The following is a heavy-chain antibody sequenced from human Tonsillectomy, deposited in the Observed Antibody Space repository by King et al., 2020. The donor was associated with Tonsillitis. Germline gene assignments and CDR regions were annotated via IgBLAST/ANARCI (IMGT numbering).Heavy chain of an antibody. J-gene: IGHJ4*02. V-gene: IGHV3-30-3*01. D-gene: IGHD3-9*01. Sequence: VQLVESGGGVVQPGRSLRLSCATSGFIFNAYNVHWVRQAPGRGLEWVAVMSYDGSIKYYADSVKGRFTISRDNSKNTLYLQMNSLRVEDTAVYYCASLDWLSLDYWGQGTQVTVSS. CDR1: GFIFNAYN. CDR3: ASLDWLSLDY. CDR2: MSYDGSIK.